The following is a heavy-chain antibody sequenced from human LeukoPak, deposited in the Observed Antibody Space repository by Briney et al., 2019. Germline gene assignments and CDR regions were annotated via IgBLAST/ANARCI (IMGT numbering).Heavy chain of an antibody. D-gene: IGHD3-22*01. CDR2: IYYSGST. CDR3: ARVHYDSSGYYYGEASHEAKKDYYYYYMDV. CDR1: GGSISSSSYY. Sequence: PSETLSLTCTVSGGSISSSSYYWGWIRQPPGKGLEWIGSIYYSGSTYYNPSLKSRVTISVDTSKNQFSLKLSSVTAADTAVYYCARVHYDSSGYYYGEASHEAKKDYYYYYMDVWGKGTTVTVSS. J-gene: IGHJ6*03. V-gene: IGHV4-39*07.